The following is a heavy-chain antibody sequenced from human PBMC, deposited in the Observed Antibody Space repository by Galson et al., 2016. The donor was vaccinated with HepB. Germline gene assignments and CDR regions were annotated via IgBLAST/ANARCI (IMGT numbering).Heavy chain of an antibody. J-gene: IGHJ5*02. CDR1: GFTFGSHA. D-gene: IGHD6-19*01. CDR3: AKERAGEQWLVPHSWFDP. CDR2: ISGSGVST. Sequence: SLRLSCAASGFTFGSHAMSWVRQAPGKGLEWVSLISGSGVSTFYADSVKGRFTITRDNSKNTLFLQMNSLRVEDTALYYCAKERAGEQWLVPHSWFDPWGQGTLVTVSS. V-gene: IGHV3-23*01.